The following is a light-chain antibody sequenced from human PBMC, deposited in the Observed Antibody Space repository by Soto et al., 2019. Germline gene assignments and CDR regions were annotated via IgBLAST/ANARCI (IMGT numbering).Light chain of an antibody. CDR2: DAS. V-gene: IGKV3-11*01. CDR1: QSISSS. J-gene: IGKJ1*01. CDR3: QQRSEWPRT. Sequence: EIVLTQSPATLSLSPGERATLSCRASQSISSSLAWYQQKPGQAPRLLIYDASTRVTGFPARFSGSGSGTDFTLTIGSLEPEDFAVYYCQQRSEWPRTFGQGTKVEIK.